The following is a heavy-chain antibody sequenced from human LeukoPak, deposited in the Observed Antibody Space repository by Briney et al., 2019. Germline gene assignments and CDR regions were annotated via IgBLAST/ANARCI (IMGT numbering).Heavy chain of an antibody. J-gene: IGHJ4*02. CDR2: ISGSGGST. Sequence: GGSLRLSCAASGFSFSSHSMNWVRQAPGKGLEWVSAISGSGGSTYYADSVKGRFTISRDNSKNTLYLQMNSLRAEDTAVYYCAKDRTHYYGSGSQFFDYWGQGTLVTVSS. CDR3: AKDRTHYYGSGSQFFDY. D-gene: IGHD3-10*01. V-gene: IGHV3-23*01. CDR1: GFSFSSHS.